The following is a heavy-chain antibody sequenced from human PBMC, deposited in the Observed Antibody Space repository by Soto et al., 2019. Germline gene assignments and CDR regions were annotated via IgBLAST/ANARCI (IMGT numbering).Heavy chain of an antibody. CDR3: ARVACSGGSCYTETTYGMDV. D-gene: IGHD2-15*01. Sequence: QVRLVQSGAEVKKPGSSVKVSCKASGGTFSSYAISWVRQAPGQGLEWMGGIIPIFGTANYAQKFQGRVTITADESTSTAYMELSSLRSEDTAVYYCARVACSGGSCYTETTYGMDVWGQGTTVTVSS. V-gene: IGHV1-69*01. J-gene: IGHJ6*02. CDR1: GGTFSSYA. CDR2: IIPIFGTA.